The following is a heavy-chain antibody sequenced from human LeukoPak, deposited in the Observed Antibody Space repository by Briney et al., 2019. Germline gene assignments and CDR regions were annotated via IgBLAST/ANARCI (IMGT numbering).Heavy chain of an antibody. CDR1: GGSISSGSYY. D-gene: IGHD6-6*01. CDR3: AGGDSSSYYYYYYMDV. CDR2: IYTSGST. V-gene: IGHV4-61*02. Sequence: SETLPLTCTVSGGSISSGSYYWSWIRQPAGKGLEWIGRIYTSGSTNYNPSLKSRVTISVDTSKNQFSLKLSSVTAADTAVYYCAGGDSSSYYYYYYMDVWGKGTTVTVSS. J-gene: IGHJ6*03.